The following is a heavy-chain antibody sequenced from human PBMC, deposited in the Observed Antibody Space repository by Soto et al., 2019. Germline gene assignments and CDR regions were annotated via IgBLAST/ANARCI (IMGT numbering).Heavy chain of an antibody. CDR3: ARSDTAMGPSYYYYMDV. V-gene: IGHV4-59*08. Sequence: SETLSLTCTVSGGSISSYYRSWIRQPPGKGLEWIGYIYYSGSTNYNPSLKSRVTISVDTSKNQFSLKLSSVTAADTAVYYCARSDTAMGPSYYYYMDVWGKGTTVTVSS. J-gene: IGHJ6*03. CDR1: GGSISSYY. D-gene: IGHD5-18*01. CDR2: IYYSGST.